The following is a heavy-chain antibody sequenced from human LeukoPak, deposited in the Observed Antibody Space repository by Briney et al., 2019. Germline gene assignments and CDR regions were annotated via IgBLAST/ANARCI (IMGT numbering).Heavy chain of an antibody. V-gene: IGHV3-9*01. CDR2: ISWNSGSI. Sequence: PGGSLRLSCAASGFTFDDYAMHWVRQAPGKGLEWVSGISWNSGSIGYADSVKGRFTISRDNSKNTLYLQMNSLRAEDTAVYYCAKPRSDYYGSGRLAGYYYYMDVWGKGTTVTISS. D-gene: IGHD3-10*01. J-gene: IGHJ6*03. CDR1: GFTFDDYA. CDR3: AKPRSDYYGSGRLAGYYYYMDV.